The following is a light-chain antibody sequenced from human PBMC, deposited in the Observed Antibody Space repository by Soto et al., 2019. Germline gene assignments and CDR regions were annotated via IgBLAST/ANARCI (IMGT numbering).Light chain of an antibody. CDR1: SSDVGSYNL. V-gene: IGLV2-23*02. Sequence: QSALTQPASVSGSPGQSITISCTGTSSDVGSYNLVSWYQQHPGKDPKLMIYEISKRPSGVSNRFSGSKSGNTASLTISGFQAEDEADYYCCSYAGSSTPLIFGTGTKVTVL. CDR2: EIS. J-gene: IGLJ1*01. CDR3: CSYAGSSTPLI.